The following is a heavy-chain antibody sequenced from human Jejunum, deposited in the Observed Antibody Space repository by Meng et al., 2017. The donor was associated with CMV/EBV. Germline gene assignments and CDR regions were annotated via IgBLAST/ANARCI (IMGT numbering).Heavy chain of an antibody. Sequence: KASGYILTNFGISWLRQAPGQGLEWMGWISADNGNTDYAQNLQGRVTMTTDTSTSTAYMELGSLRSDDTAVYYCARTGIGARQFDYWGQGILVTVSS. CDR1: GYILTNFG. J-gene: IGHJ4*02. CDR2: ISADNGNT. CDR3: ARTGIGARQFDY. D-gene: IGHD6-6*01. V-gene: IGHV1-18*01.